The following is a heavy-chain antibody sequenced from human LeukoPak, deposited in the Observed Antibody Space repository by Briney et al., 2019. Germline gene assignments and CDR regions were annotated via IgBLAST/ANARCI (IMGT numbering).Heavy chain of an antibody. CDR2: IGSSTSTT. Sequence: PGGSLRLSCAASGFSFSSYSMNWVRQAPGKGLEWVSYIGSSTSTTYYADSVKGRFTISRDNAKNSLYLQMNSLRAEDTAAYYCARDRGYSFDILGQGTMVTVSS. V-gene: IGHV3-48*01. CDR3: ARDRGYSFDI. J-gene: IGHJ3*02. D-gene: IGHD2-21*01. CDR1: GFSFSSYS.